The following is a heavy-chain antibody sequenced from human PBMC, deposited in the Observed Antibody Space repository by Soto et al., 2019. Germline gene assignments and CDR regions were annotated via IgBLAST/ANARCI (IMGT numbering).Heavy chain of an antibody. CDR2: ISAYNGNT. CDR1: GYTFTSYG. J-gene: IGHJ5*02. CDR3: ARVDSWGYGSGSYWFDP. V-gene: IGHV1-18*01. D-gene: IGHD3-10*01. Sequence: QVQLVQSGAEVKKPGASVKVSCKASGYTFTSYGISWVRQAPGQGLEWMGWISAYNGNTNYAQKLQGRVTMTTDTSTSTDYMELRSLRSDDTAVYYCARVDSWGYGSGSYWFDPWGQGTLVTVSS.